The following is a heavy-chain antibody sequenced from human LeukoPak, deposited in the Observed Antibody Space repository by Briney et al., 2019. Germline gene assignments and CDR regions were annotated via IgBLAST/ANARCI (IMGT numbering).Heavy chain of an antibody. D-gene: IGHD4-23*01. CDR1: GFSFTSYA. J-gene: IGHJ4*02. V-gene: IGHV3-23*01. CDR2: ISGSGGST. CDR3: AKGMVRNDY. Sequence: GGSLRLSCAASGFSFTSYAMSWVRQAPGKGLEWVSGISGSGGSTYYADSVKGRFTISRDNSKNTLYLQMNSLRAEDTAVYYCAKGMVRNDYWGQGTLVTVSS.